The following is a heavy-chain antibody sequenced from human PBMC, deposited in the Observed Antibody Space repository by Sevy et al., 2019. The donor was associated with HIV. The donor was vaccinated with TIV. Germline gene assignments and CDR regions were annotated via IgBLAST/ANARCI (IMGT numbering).Heavy chain of an antibody. Sequence: GGSLRLSCAASGFTFSNAWMSWVRQAPGKGLEWVGRIKSKTDGGTTNYAAPVKGRFTISRDDSKNTQYLQMNSLKTEDTAVYYCTTDEGSGSYYTRYYFDYWGQGTLVTVSS. CDR1: GFTFSNAW. CDR3: TTDEGSGSYYTRYYFDY. CDR2: IKSKTDGGTT. D-gene: IGHD3-10*01. V-gene: IGHV3-15*01. J-gene: IGHJ4*02.